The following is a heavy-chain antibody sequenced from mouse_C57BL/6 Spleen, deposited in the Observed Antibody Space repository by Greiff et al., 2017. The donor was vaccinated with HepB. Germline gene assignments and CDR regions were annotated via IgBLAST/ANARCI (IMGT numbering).Heavy chain of an antibody. V-gene: IGHV10-1*01. CDR3: VREGFYDGYYGYFDY. CDR1: GFSFNTYA. J-gene: IGHJ2*01. CDR2: IRSKSNNSAT. Sequence: EVQLQQSGGGLVQPKGSLKLSCAASGFSFNTYAMNWVRQAPGKGLEWVARIRSKSNNSATYYADSVKDRFTISRDDSESMLYLQMNNLKTEDTAMYYCVREGFYDGYYGYFDYWGQGTTLTVSS. D-gene: IGHD2-3*01.